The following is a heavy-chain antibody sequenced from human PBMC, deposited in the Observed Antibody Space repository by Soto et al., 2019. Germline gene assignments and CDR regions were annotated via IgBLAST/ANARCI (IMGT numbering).Heavy chain of an antibody. Sequence: GGSLRLSCAASGFTFSSYWMHWVRQAPGKGLVWVSRINSDGSSTSYADSVKGRFTISRDNSMNTLYLQMNRLRADDTAVYYCARDAISMVRGTNNWFDPWGQGTLVTVSS. D-gene: IGHD3-10*01. J-gene: IGHJ5*02. CDR2: INSDGSST. CDR1: GFTFSSYW. CDR3: ARDAISMVRGTNNWFDP. V-gene: IGHV3-74*01.